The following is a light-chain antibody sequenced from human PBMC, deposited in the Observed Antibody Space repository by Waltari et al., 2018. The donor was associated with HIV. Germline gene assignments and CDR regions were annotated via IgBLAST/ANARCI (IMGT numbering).Light chain of an antibody. CDR1: QSMGTW. V-gene: IGKV1-5*03. Sequence: DIQLTQSPSTLSASVGDRVTITCRASQSMGTWLAWYQQKPGRAPKLLIYKASHLQSGVPSRFSGSGSGTEFTLTISSLQPDDFASYYCQQFNSPWTFGQGTKVEIK. CDR2: KAS. CDR3: QQFNSPWT. J-gene: IGKJ1*01.